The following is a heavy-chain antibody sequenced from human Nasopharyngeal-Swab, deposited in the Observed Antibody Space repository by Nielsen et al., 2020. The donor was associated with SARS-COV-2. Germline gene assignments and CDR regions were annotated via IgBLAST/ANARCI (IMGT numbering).Heavy chain of an antibody. J-gene: IGHJ4*02. Sequence: ASVKVSCKASGYTFTSYAMNWVRQAPGQGLEWMGWINTNTGNPTYAQGFTGRFVFSLDPSVSTASLQISSLKAEDTAVYYCARELYSYGYRALGYWGQGTLVTVSS. CDR3: ARELYSYGYRALGY. CDR1: GYTFTSYA. CDR2: INTNTGNP. V-gene: IGHV7-4-1*02. D-gene: IGHD5-18*01.